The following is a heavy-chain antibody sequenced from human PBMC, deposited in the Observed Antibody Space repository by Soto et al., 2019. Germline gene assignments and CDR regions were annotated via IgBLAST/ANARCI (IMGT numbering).Heavy chain of an antibody. CDR3: TSSGYSYAYFRN. CDR1: GFTFSNAW. J-gene: IGHJ4*02. V-gene: IGHV3-15*01. Sequence: EVRVVESGGGLVKPGGSLRLSCAASGFTFSNAWMSWVRLAPGKGLEWVGRIKSKTDGGTTDYVAPVKGRFTISRDDSKDTLYLQMNSLKTEDTAVYYCTSSGYSYAYFRNWGQGTLVTVSS. CDR2: IKSKTDGGTT. D-gene: IGHD5-18*01.